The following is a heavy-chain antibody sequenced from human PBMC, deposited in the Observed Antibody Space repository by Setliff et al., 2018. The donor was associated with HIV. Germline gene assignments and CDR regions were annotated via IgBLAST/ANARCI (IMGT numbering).Heavy chain of an antibody. CDR2: INQSGST. V-gene: IGHV4-34*01. Sequence: SETLSLTCAVYGRSLSGYYWSWIRQPPGKGLEWIGEINQSGSTNYNPSLKSRVTISVDTSKNQFSLRLSSVTAADTAIYYCARVPTSSWYVTTQRTKEYFHHWGQGTPVTVSS. J-gene: IGHJ1*01. D-gene: IGHD6-13*01. CDR1: GRSLSGYY. CDR3: ARVPTSSWYVTTQRTKEYFHH.